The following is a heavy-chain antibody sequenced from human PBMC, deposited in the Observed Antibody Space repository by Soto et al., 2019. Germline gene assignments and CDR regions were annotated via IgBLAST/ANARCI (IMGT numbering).Heavy chain of an antibody. CDR3: ESDRYGDYVSVY. V-gene: IGHV4-31*03. Sequence: QVQLQESGPGLVKPSQTLSLTCTVSAGSISSGGYYWSWIRQHPGKGLEWIGYIYYSGSTYYNPSLKTRVTISGDTGKIHFSPKPSSVTAADTAVYDCESDRYGDYVSVYCGQGTLVTVSS. J-gene: IGHJ4*02. D-gene: IGHD3-16*01. CDR2: IYYSGST. CDR1: AGSISSGGYY.